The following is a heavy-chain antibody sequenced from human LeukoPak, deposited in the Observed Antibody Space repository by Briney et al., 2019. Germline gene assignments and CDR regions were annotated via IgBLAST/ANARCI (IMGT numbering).Heavy chain of an antibody. J-gene: IGHJ5*02. CDR2: MNPNSGNT. D-gene: IGHD3-3*01. V-gene: IGHV1-8*01. CDR1: GYTFTSYD. Sequence: ASVKVSCKASGYTFTSYDINWVRQATGQGLEWMGWMNPNSGNTGYAQKFQGRATMTRNTSISTAYMELSSLRSEDTAVYYCARGSLYDFWSGNNWFDPWGQGTLVTVSS. CDR3: ARGSLYDFWSGNNWFDP.